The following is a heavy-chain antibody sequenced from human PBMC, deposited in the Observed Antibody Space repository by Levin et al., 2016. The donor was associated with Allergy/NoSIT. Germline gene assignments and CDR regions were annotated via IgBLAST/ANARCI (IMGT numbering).Heavy chain of an antibody. CDR2: ISSSSSYT. Sequence: WIRQPPGKGLEWVSYISSSSSYTNYADSVKGRFTISRDNAKNSLYLQMNSLRAEDTAVYYCARESTLIRQGFDYWGQGTLVTVSS. V-gene: IGHV3-11*05. CDR3: ARESTLIRQGFDY. D-gene: IGHD3-16*01. J-gene: IGHJ4*02.